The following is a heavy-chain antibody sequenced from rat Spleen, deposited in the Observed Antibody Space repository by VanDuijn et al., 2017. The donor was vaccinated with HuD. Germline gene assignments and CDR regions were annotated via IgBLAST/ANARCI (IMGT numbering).Heavy chain of an antibody. J-gene: IGHJ1*01. D-gene: IGHD1-12*02. CDR3: TTTLPYYYDGPYRDWYFDF. CDR2: ISPSGGST. Sequence: EVQLVESGGGLVQPGRSLKLSCAASGFTFSYYDMAWVRQAPTKGLEWVASISPSGGSTSYRDSVKGRFTVSRNNAKSTLYLQMDSLRSEDTATYYCTTTLPYYYDGPYRDWYFDFWGPGTMVTVSS. CDR1: GFTFSYYD. V-gene: IGHV5-27*01.